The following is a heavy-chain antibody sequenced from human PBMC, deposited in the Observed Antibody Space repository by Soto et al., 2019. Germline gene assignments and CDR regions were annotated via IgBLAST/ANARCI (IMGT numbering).Heavy chain of an antibody. CDR1: GFTFSSYW. V-gene: IGHV3-7*05. CDR2: IKQDGSEK. Sequence: AGGSLRLSCAASGFTFSSYWMSWVRQAPGKGLEWVANIKQDGSEKYYVDSVKGRFTISRDNAKNSLYLQMNSLRAEDTAVYYCARDSRANYDFWSGYLNWFDPWGQGTLVTVSS. J-gene: IGHJ5*02. CDR3: ARDSRANYDFWSGYLNWFDP. D-gene: IGHD3-3*01.